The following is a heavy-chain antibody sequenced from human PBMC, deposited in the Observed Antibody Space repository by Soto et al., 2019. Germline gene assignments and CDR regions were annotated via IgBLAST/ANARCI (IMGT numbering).Heavy chain of an antibody. CDR1: GGTFSSSA. Sequence: QVQLVQSGAEVKKVGFSVKVSCKASGGTFSSSAMSWLRQAPGQGLEWMGGITPTFGAVNYAQKFQGRLTITAAAFTDTAYMELSSLPSEDSSGYYCAIDRRPSSLWFGPWGQGTLVTVSS. CDR3: AIDRRPSSLWFGP. J-gene: IGHJ5*02. D-gene: IGHD6-6*01. V-gene: IGHV1-69*12. CDR2: ITPTFGAV.